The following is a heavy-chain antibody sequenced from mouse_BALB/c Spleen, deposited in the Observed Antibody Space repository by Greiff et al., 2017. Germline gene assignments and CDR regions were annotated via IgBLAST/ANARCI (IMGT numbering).Heavy chain of an antibody. Sequence: VKLMESGPGLVAPSQSLSITCTVSGFSLTSYGVHWVRQPPGKGLEWLGVIWAGGSTNYNSALMSRLSISKDNSKSQVFLNMNSLQTDDTAMYYCARDGVYDGDYGFAYWGQGTPVTVSA. CDR2: IWAGGST. CDR1: GFSLTSYG. J-gene: IGHJ3*01. CDR3: ARDGVYDGDYGFAY. V-gene: IGHV2-9*02. D-gene: IGHD2-3*01.